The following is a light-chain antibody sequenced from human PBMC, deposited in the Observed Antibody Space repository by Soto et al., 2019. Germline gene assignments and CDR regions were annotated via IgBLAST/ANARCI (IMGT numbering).Light chain of an antibody. J-gene: IGKJ5*01. CDR2: DAS. Sequence: EILMTQSPATLSLSPGEGVTLSCRAAQDVTNSVAWYQQKSGQAPRLLIYDASARASGVSARFSGSGSGTDFTLPISGLRAEDFAVYFCKKYIRRPLSFGQGPRLEIK. CDR1: QDVTNS. CDR3: KKYIRRPLS. V-gene: IGKV3-15*01.